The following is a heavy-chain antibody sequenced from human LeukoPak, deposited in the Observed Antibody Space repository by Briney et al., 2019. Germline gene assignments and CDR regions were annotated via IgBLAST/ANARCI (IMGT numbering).Heavy chain of an antibody. D-gene: IGHD2-2*01. CDR3: ARSLSTAGIDY. V-gene: IGHV4-38-2*01. Sequence: PSETLSLTCAVSGYSISRGRYWAWLRQPPGKGLEWIGSIHHSGSTYYNPTLKSRVTISVDTSKNQFSLNLRSVTAADTAVYYCARSLSTAGIDYWGQRTLVTVSS. CDR2: IHHSGST. CDR1: GYSISRGRY. J-gene: IGHJ4*02.